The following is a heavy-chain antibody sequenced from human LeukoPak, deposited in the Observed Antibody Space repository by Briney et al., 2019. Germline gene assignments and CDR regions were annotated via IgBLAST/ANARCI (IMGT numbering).Heavy chain of an antibody. D-gene: IGHD2-15*01. CDR1: GYTFTNYS. Sequence: GASVKVSCKASGYTFTNYSISWVRQAPGQGLEWMGWISAYNGNTNYAQKLQVRISMTTDTSTSTAYMELRSLTSDDTAVYYCARGCSGGRCYSVDAFDIWGQGTVVTVSS. CDR3: ARGCSGGRCYSVDAFDI. CDR2: ISAYNGNT. J-gene: IGHJ3*02. V-gene: IGHV1-18*01.